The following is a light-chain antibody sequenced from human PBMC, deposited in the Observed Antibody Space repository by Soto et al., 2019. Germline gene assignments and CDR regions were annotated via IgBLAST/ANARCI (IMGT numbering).Light chain of an antibody. CDR3: SSYTTSSTRV. J-gene: IGLJ1*01. Sequence: QSALTQPASVSGSPGQSIAISCTGSSSDVGIYNYVSWYQQHPGKVPKLIIYEVSNRPSGVSNRFSGSKSGNTASLTISGHQAENEADYYCSSYTTSSTRVFGTGTKLTVL. V-gene: IGLV2-14*01. CDR1: SSDVGIYNY. CDR2: EVS.